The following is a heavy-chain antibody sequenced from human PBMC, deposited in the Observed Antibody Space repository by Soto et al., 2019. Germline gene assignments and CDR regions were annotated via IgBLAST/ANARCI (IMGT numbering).Heavy chain of an antibody. D-gene: IGHD2-2*01. Sequence: ASVKVSCKASGYTFTSYGITWVRQAPGQGLEWMGWISAYNGNTKYAQKLQGRVTMTTDTSTSTAYMELRSLRSDDTAVYYCARDRGYCSSTSCSPGRFDPWGQGTLVTVSS. CDR2: ISAYNGNT. V-gene: IGHV1-18*01. CDR3: ARDRGYCSSTSCSPGRFDP. CDR1: GYTFTSYG. J-gene: IGHJ5*02.